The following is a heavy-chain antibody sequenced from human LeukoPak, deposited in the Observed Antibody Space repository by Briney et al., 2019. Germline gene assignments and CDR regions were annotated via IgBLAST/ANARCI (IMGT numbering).Heavy chain of an antibody. J-gene: IGHJ4*02. D-gene: IGHD3-22*01. V-gene: IGHV4-34*01. Sequence: SETLSLTCAVYGGSFSGYYWSWIRQPPGKGLEWIGEINHSGSTNYNPSLKSRVTISVDTSKNQLSLKLSSVTAADTAVYYCARGRRYYYDSSGYPIDYWGQGTLVTVSS. CDR3: ARGRRYYYDSSGYPIDY. CDR2: INHSGST. CDR1: GGSFSGYY.